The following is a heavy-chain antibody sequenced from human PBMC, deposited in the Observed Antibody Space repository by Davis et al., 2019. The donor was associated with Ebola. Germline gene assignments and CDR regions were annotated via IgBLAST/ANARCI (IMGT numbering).Heavy chain of an antibody. CDR1: GFTFSSYA. D-gene: IGHD2-2*01. Sequence: GESLKISCAASGFTFSSYAMNWVRQAPGKGLEWVSYISGSATSTFYADSVKGRFTISRDNSKNTLYLQMNSLRAEDTAVYYCAKGVVPAAALYYYGMDVWGQGTTVTVSS. V-gene: IGHV3-23*01. CDR3: AKGVVPAAALYYYGMDV. J-gene: IGHJ6*02. CDR2: ISGSATST.